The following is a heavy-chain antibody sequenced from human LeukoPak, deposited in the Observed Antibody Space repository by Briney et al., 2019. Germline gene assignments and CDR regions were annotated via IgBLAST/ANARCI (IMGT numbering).Heavy chain of an antibody. V-gene: IGHV4-34*01. J-gene: IGHJ4*02. D-gene: IGHD2-2*01. CDR1: GGSFSSYY. CDR3: ARDRSRGYFDY. CDR2: INHSGST. Sequence: RSSETLSLTCAVYGGSFSSYYWSWIRQPPGKGLEWIGEINHSGSTNYNPSLKSRVTISVDTSKNQFSLKLSSVTAADTAVYYCARDRSRGYFDYWGQGTLVTVSS.